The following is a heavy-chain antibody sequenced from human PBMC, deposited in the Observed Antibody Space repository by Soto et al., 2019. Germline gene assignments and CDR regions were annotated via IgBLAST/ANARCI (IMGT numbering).Heavy chain of an antibody. CDR2: ISADGNRK. CDR1: GFTMKNYA. CDR3: TKDWGLDGLQQDRFDY. J-gene: IGHJ4*02. D-gene: IGHD3-9*01. Sequence: QVQLVESGGGVVQPGTSLRLSCAASGFTMKNYAMHWVRQAPGKGLEWVAVISADGNRKEYGDSAKGRFTISRDYSKNTLYLQMNSLRVEDTAVYYCTKDWGLDGLQQDRFDYWGQGTLVSVSS. V-gene: IGHV3-30*18.